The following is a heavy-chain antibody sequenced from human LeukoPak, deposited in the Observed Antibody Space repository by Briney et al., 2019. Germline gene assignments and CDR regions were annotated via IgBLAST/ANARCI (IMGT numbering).Heavy chain of an antibody. CDR2: IYPGDFDT. Sequence: GESLKISCKGSGYTSTNYWIVWVRQMPGKGPEWMGIIYPGDFDTRYSPSFQGQVTISVDRSNSTAYLQWNSLKASDTAMYYCARLPYYHYYYMDVWGKGTTVTVSS. J-gene: IGHJ6*03. V-gene: IGHV5-51*01. CDR1: GYTSTNYW. CDR3: ARLPYYHYYYMDV.